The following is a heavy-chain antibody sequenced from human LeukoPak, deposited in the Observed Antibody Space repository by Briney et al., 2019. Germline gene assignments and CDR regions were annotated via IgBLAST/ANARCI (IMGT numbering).Heavy chain of an antibody. D-gene: IGHD3-3*01. V-gene: IGHV3-7*01. CDR3: ARGGATTFGLWGNAFDI. CDR2: IKQDGSEK. J-gene: IGHJ3*02. Sequence: PGGSLRLSCAASGFTFSDYYMSWIRQAPGKGLEWVANIKQDGSEKYYVDSVKGRFTISRDNAKNSLYLQMNSLRAEDTAVYYCARGGATTFGLWGNAFDIWGQGTMVTVSS. CDR1: GFTFSDYY.